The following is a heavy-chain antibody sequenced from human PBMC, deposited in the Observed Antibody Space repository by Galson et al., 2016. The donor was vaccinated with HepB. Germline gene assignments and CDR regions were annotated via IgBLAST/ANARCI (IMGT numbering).Heavy chain of an antibody. CDR3: ASCAVGSSGGFSSFDF. CDR1: GNTFTNYY. D-gene: IGHD1-26*01. V-gene: IGHV1-46*03. CDR2: INPSGGAT. J-gene: IGHJ4*02. Sequence: SVKVSCKASGNTFTNYYFHWVRQAPGQGLEWMGIINPSGGATTYAQKFQGRVTFTIDTSAKTVYMDLSSLSSEDTAVYFCASCAVGSSGGFSSFDFWGQGTLVTVSS.